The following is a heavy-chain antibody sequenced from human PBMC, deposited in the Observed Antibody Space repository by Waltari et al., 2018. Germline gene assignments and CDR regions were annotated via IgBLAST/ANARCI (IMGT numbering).Heavy chain of an antibody. J-gene: IGHJ6*03. CDR2: IYDSGST. Sequence: QVQLQESGPGLVKPSETLSLTCTVSGGSISSYYWSWIRQPPGKGLVWIGYIYDSGSTNYNPSLKSRVTISVDTSKNQFSPKLGSVTAADTAVYYCARVDYYYYYMDVWGKGTTVTVSS. CDR3: ARVDYYYYYMDV. V-gene: IGHV4-59*01. CDR1: GGSISSYY.